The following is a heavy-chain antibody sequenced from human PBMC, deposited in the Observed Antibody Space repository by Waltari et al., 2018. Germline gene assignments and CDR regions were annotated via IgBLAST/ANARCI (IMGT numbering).Heavy chain of an antibody. CDR2: RSYDGSNK. CDR1: GFTFSSYA. J-gene: IGHJ4*02. V-gene: IGHV3-30-3*01. D-gene: IGHD1-26*01. Sequence: QVQLVESGVGVVQPGRSLRLSCAASGFTFSSYAMHCVRQAPGKGLEWVAVRSYDGSNKYYADSVKGRFTISRDNSKNTLYLQMNSLRAEDTAVYYCASARSYYSPFDYWGQGTLVTVSS. CDR3: ASARSYYSPFDY.